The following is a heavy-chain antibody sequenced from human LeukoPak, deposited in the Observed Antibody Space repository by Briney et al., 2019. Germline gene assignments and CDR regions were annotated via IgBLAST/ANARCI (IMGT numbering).Heavy chain of an antibody. CDR3: ARDRGIAVAGTGDFDY. V-gene: IGHV1-69*06. Sequence: SVKVSCKASGYTFTSYAISWVRQAPGQGLEWMGGIIPIFGTANYAQKFQGRVTITADKSTSTAYMELSSLRSEDTAVYYCARDRGIAVAGTGDFDYWGQGTLVTVSS. J-gene: IGHJ4*02. CDR1: GYTFTSYA. CDR2: IIPIFGTA. D-gene: IGHD6-19*01.